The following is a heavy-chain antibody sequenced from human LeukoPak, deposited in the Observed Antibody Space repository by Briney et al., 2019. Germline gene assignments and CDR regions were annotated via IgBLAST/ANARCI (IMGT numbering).Heavy chain of an antibody. D-gene: IGHD6-19*01. Sequence: PSETLSLTCTVSGGSINSYYWHWIRQPPGKGLEWIGNISHSGSTNYNPPLKSRVTISLDTSKNQFSLKLTSLTAADTAVYYCARSSGWYFDCWGQGTLVTVSS. J-gene: IGHJ4*02. CDR1: GGSINSYY. CDR3: ARSSGWYFDC. V-gene: IGHV4-59*01. CDR2: ISHSGST.